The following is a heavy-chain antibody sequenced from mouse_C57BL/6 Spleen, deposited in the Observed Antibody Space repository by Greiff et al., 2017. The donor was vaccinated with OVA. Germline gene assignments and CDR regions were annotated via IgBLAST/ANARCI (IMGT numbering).Heavy chain of an antibody. CDR2: IYPGSGNT. J-gene: IGHJ3*01. CDR1: GYTFTDYY. Sequence: VKLQESGAELVRPGASVKLSCKASGYTFTDYYINWVKQRPGQGLEWIARIYPGSGNTYYNEKFKGKATLTAEKSSSTAYMQLSSLTSEDSAVYFCAREPNWGQGTLVTVSA. D-gene: IGHD6-5*01. V-gene: IGHV1-76*01. CDR3: AREPN.